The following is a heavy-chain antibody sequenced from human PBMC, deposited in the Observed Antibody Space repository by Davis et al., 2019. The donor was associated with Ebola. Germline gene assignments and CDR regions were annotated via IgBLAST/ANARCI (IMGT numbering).Heavy chain of an antibody. J-gene: IGHJ4*02. D-gene: IGHD1-26*01. CDR2: IIPILGIP. CDR1: GYTFTSYG. Sequence: SVKVSCKASGYTFTSYGISWVRQAPGQGLEWMGRIIPILGIPNYAQKFQGRVTITADKSTSIAYMELSSLRSEDTAVYYCARDAGAVGDYWGQGTLVTVSS. CDR3: ARDAGAVGDY. V-gene: IGHV1-69*04.